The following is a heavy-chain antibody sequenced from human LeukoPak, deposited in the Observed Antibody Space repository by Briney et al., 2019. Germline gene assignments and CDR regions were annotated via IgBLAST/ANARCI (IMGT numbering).Heavy chain of an antibody. CDR2: IYYSGST. D-gene: IGHD3-22*01. CDR1: GGSISSGDYY. J-gene: IGHJ6*02. CDR3: ARDPDLGDSIGYYYYGMDV. Sequence: PSETLSHTCTVSGGSISSGDYYWSWIRQPPGKGLEWIGYIYYSGSTYYNPSLKSRVTISVDTSKNQFSLKLSSVTAADTAVYYCARDPDLGDSIGYYYYGMDVWGQGTTVTVSS. V-gene: IGHV4-30-4*01.